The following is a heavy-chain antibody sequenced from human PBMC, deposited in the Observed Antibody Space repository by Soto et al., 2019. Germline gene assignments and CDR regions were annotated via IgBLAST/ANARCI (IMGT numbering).Heavy chain of an antibody. J-gene: IGHJ4*02. V-gene: IGHV1-45*02. CDR1: GNTFTYRY. CDR3: ASGVPGSGPFTWELPDH. D-gene: IGHD1-26*01. Sequence: QMQLVQSGAEVKKTGSSVTVSCKALGNTFTYRYLHWVRQAPGQALEWMGWITPFSGDVHYAQKFQERVTITRDRSINTASMQMSSLRSEDTAMYFCASGVPGSGPFTWELPDHWGQGPLVTVSS. CDR2: ITPFSGDV.